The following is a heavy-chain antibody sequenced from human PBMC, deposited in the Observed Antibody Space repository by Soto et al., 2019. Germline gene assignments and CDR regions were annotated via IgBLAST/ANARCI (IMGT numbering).Heavy chain of an antibody. Sequence: GGSLRLSCAASGFTFSSYAMSWVRQAPGKGLEWVSAISGSGGSTYYADSVKGRFTISRDNSKNTLYLQMNSLRAEDTAVYYCASMGGVYGDYSVGNWGQGTLVTVSS. CDR2: ISGSGGST. CDR3: ASMGGVYGDYSVGN. J-gene: IGHJ4*02. V-gene: IGHV3-23*01. D-gene: IGHD4-17*01. CDR1: GFTFSSYA.